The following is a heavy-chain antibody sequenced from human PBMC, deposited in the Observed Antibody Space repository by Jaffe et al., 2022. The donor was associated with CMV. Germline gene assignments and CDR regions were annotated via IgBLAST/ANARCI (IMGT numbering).Heavy chain of an antibody. CDR2: IKSKTDGGTT. J-gene: IGHJ4*02. CDR3: TTSPVVGAINIDY. CDR1: GFTFSNAW. D-gene: IGHD1-26*01. V-gene: IGHV3-15*01. Sequence: EVQLVESGGGLVKPGGSLRLSCAASGFTFSNAWMSWVRQAPGKGLEWVGRIKSKTDGGTTDYAAPVKGRFTISRDDSKNTLYLQMNSLKTEDTAVYYCTTSPVVGAINIDYWGQGTLVTVSS.